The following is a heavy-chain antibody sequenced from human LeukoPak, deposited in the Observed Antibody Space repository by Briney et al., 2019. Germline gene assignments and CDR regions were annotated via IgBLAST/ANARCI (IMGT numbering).Heavy chain of an antibody. V-gene: IGHV3-11*01. CDR2: ISSGGSTI. CDR1: GFTFSDYY. J-gene: IGHJ4*02. CDR3: AGRTAACRCYDY. D-gene: IGHD6-13*01. Sequence: PGGSQRLSCAVSGFTFSDYYMSWIRQAPGKGLEWVSYISSGGSTISHADSVKGRFTISWDNGEKSLFLEMNRLRAEDAAVYYGAGRTAACRCYDYWGQGTLVTVSS.